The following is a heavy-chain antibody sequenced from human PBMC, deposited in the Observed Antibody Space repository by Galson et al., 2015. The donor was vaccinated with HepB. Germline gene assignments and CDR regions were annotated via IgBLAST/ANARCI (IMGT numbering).Heavy chain of an antibody. D-gene: IGHD3-10*01. CDR3: AKVSPYYYGSGFYYGLDL. V-gene: IGHV3-23*01. Sequence: SCAASRFTFSVYAMSWVRQAPEKGLEWVSGITDIGGSTYYADSVKGRFTISRDNSKNTLYLQMNSLRDEDTAVYCCAKVSPYYYGSGFYYGLDLWGQGTTVIVSS. CDR2: ITDIGGST. J-gene: IGHJ6*02. CDR1: RFTFSVYA.